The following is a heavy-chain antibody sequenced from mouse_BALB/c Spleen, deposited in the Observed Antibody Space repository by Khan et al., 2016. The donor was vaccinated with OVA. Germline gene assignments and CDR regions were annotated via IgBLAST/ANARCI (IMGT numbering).Heavy chain of an antibody. CDR3: ARQPYYHYNIMDY. CDR2: IWRDGNT. Sequence: QMQLEESGPGLAAPSQSLSITCTISGFSLTNYGVHWVRQPPGKGLEWLVVIWRDGNTNYNSAPKSRLTTIKDNSQSNVFFKTNSLQTDDTSTYVCARQPYYHYNIMDYWGQGTSVTVSS. CDR1: GFSLTNYG. J-gene: IGHJ4*01. D-gene: IGHD2-10*01. V-gene: IGHV2-6-1*01.